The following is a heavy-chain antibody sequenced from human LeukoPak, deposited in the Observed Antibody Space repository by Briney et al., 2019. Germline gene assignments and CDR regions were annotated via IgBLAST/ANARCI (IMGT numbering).Heavy chain of an antibody. J-gene: IGHJ5*02. Sequence: SETLSLTCTVSGGSISSYYWSWIRQPPGKGLEWIGYIYYSGSTNYNPSLKSRVTISVDTSKNQFSLKLSSVTAADTAVYYCARETPYNRNDGGWFDPWGQGTLVTVSS. CDR3: ARETPYNRNDGGWFDP. CDR1: GGSISSYY. D-gene: IGHD1-20*01. CDR2: IYYSGST. V-gene: IGHV4-59*01.